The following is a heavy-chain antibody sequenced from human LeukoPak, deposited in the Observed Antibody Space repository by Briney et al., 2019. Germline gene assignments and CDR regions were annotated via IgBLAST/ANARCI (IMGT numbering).Heavy chain of an antibody. CDR1: GFTVSSNS. Sequence: GGSLRLSCTVSGFTVSSNSMSWVRQAPGKGLEWVSFIYSDNTHYSDSVKGRFTISRDNSKNTLYLQMNSLRAEDTAVYYCAKDDNWLQFESWGQGTLVTVSS. J-gene: IGHJ5*01. V-gene: IGHV3-53*01. D-gene: IGHD5-24*01. CDR3: AKDDNWLQFES. CDR2: IYSDNT.